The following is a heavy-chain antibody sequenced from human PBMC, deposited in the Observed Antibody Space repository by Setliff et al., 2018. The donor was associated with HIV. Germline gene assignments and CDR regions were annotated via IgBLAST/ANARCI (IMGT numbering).Heavy chain of an antibody. D-gene: IGHD3-10*01. CDR3: ARAGSFDPYYYMDV. CDR2: IYPGDFVT. CDR1: GYSFTNYW. V-gene: IGHV5-51*01. J-gene: IGHJ6*03. Sequence: GESLKISCQASGYSFTNYWIGWVRQMPGKGLEWIGVIYPGDFVTRYGPSFQGQVFISADRSITTAYLPWSSLKASDTAMYYCARAGSFDPYYYMDVWGKGTTVTVSS.